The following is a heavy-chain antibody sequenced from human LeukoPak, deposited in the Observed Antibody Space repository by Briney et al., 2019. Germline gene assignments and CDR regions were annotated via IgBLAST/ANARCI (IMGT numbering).Heavy chain of an antibody. V-gene: IGHV3-30-3*01. J-gene: IGHJ4*02. CDR1: GFTFSSYA. Sequence: GRSLRLSCAASGFTFSSYAMHGVRQAPGKGLEWVAVISYDGSNKYYADSVKGRFTISRDNSKNTLYLQMNSLRAEDTAVYYCARGATGICFDYWGQGTLVTVSS. D-gene: IGHD1-1*01. CDR2: ISYDGSNK. CDR3: ARGATGICFDY.